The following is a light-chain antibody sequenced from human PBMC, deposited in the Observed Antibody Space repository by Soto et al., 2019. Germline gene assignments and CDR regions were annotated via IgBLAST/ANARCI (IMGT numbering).Light chain of an antibody. V-gene: IGLV2-14*01. CDR3: SSYTSSSTRV. J-gene: IGLJ2*01. Sequence: QCLRTKPASGNRSDRQGSTISCTGTSSDVGGYNYVSWYQQHPGKAPNLMIYDVSNRPSGVSNRFSGSKSGNTASLTISGLQAEDEADYYCSSYTSSSTRVFGGGTKVTVL. CDR1: SSDVGGYNY. CDR2: DVS.